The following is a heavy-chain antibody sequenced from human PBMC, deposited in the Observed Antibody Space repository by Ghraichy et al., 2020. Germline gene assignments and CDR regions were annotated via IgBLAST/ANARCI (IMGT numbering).Heavy chain of an antibody. Sequence: SETLSLTCTVSGGSISSGGYYWSWIRQHPGKGLEWIGYIYYSGSTYYNPSLKSRVTISVDTSKNQFSLKLSSVTAADTAVYYCAREPGYSYGYYGMDVWGQGTTVTVSS. D-gene: IGHD5-18*01. V-gene: IGHV4-31*03. J-gene: IGHJ6*02. CDR3: AREPGYSYGYYGMDV. CDR2: IYYSGST. CDR1: GGSISSGGYY.